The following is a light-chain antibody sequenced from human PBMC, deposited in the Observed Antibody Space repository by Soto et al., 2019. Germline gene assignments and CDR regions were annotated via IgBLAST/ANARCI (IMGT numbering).Light chain of an antibody. V-gene: IGLV2-14*01. CDR3: SSYTSSSTVV. Sequence: QSALTQPASVSGSPGQSITISCTGTSSDVGGYNYVSWYQQHTGKAPKLMIYDVSNRPSGVSNRFSGSKSANTASLTISGLQAEDGADYYCSSYTSSSTVVFGGGTK. J-gene: IGLJ2*01. CDR1: SSDVGGYNY. CDR2: DVS.